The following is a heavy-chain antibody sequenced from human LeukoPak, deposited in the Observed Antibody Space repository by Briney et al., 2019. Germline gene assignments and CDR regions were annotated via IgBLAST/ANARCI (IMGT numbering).Heavy chain of an antibody. CDR1: EFTFSSYA. V-gene: IGHV3-23*01. CDR2: ISASGGNT. Sequence: GGSLRLSCAASEFTFSSYAMQWVRQAPGKGLEWVSGISASGGNTWYADSVKGRFTISRDNSKNTLYLQMNSLRGEDTAVYYCAQVRADFGRYFGSWGRGTLVTVSS. CDR3: AQVRADFGRYFGS. J-gene: IGHJ4*02. D-gene: IGHD3-9*01.